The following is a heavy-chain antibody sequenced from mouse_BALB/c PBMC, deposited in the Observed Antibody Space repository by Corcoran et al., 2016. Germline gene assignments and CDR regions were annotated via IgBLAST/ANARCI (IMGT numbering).Heavy chain of an antibody. CDR1: GYTFTSYV. Sequence: EVQLQQSGPELVKPGASVKMSCKASGYTFTSYVMHWVKQKPGQGLEWIGYINPYNDGTKYNEKFKGKATLTSDKSSSTAYMELSSLTSEDSAVYYCARSYGNYVYVVDYWGQGTTLTVSS. D-gene: IGHD2-1*01. J-gene: IGHJ2*01. CDR2: INPYNDGT. V-gene: IGHV1S136*01. CDR3: ARSYGNYVYVVDY.